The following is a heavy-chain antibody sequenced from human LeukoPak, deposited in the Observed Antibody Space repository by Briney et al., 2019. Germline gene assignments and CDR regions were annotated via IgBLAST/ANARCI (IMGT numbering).Heavy chain of an antibody. J-gene: IGHJ6*04. CDR3: ARGSSSTSCYWNYYYYGMDV. CDR1: GYTFTSYG. Sequence: ASVKVSCKASGYTFTSYGISWVRQAPGQGLEWMGWISAYNGNTNYAQKPQGRVTMTTDTSTSTAYMELRSLRSDDTAVYYCARGSSSTSCYWNYYYYGMDVWGKGTTVTVSS. D-gene: IGHD2-2*01. V-gene: IGHV1-18*04. CDR2: ISAYNGNT.